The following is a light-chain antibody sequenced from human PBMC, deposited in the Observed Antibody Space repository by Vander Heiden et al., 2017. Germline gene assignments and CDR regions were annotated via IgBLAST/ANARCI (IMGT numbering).Light chain of an antibody. Sequence: SYELTQPPSVSVSPGQTARNTCSGDALPKQYAYWYQQKTGQAPVLVIYKDSERPSGIPERFSGSSSGTTVTLTISGVQAEDEADYYCQSADSSGTYVVFGGGTKLTVL. CDR3: QSADSSGTYVV. V-gene: IGLV3-25*03. CDR2: KDS. CDR1: ALPKQY. J-gene: IGLJ2*01.